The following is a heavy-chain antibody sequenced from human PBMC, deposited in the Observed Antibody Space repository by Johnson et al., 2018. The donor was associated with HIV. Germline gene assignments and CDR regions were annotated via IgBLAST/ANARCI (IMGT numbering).Heavy chain of an antibody. D-gene: IGHD5-24*01. Sequence: QMMLVESGGGVVQPGRSLRLSCVASGFTFSSYAMHWVRQAPGKGLEWVAVISYDGSNKYYADSVKGRFTISRDNSKNTLYLQMNSLRAEDTAVYYCARDLGPDGAFDIWGQGTMVTVSS. CDR3: ARDLGPDGAFDI. J-gene: IGHJ3*02. CDR2: ISYDGSNK. CDR1: GFTFSSYA. V-gene: IGHV3-30*04.